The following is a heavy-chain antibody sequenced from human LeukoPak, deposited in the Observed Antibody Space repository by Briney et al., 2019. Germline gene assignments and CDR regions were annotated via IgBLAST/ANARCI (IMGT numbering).Heavy chain of an antibody. V-gene: IGHV3-49*04. CDR1: GFTFGDYA. D-gene: IGHD4-17*01. CDR2: IRSKAYGGTT. CDR3: TRDNSAPLNHYGDYGHWPDY. Sequence: SGGSLRLSCTASGFTFGDYAMSWVRQAPGKGLEWVGFIRSKAYGGTTEYAASVKGRFTISRDDSKSIAYLQMNSLKTEDTAVYYCTRDNSAPLNHYGDYGHWPDYWGQGTLVTVSS. J-gene: IGHJ4*02.